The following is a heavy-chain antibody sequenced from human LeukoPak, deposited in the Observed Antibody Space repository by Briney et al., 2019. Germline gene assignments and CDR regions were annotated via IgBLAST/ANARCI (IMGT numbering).Heavy chain of an antibody. V-gene: IGHV3-21*01. J-gene: IGHJ6*02. CDR3: ARDDFGVVIRRTDGMDV. CDR2: ISSSSSYI. CDR1: GCTFNSYS. D-gene: IGHD3-3*01. Sequence: PGGSLRLSCAASGCTFNSYSMNWVRQAPGKGLEWVSSISSSSSYIYYADSVKGRFTISRDNTKNSLYLQMNSLRAEDTAVYYCARDDFGVVIRRTDGMDVWGQGTTVTVSS.